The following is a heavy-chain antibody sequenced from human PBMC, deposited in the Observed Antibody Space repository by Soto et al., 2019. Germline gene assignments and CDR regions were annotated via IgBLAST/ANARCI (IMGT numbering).Heavy chain of an antibody. V-gene: IGHV4-31*03. Sequence: QVQLQESGPGLVKPSQTLSLTCTVSGGSISSGGYYWSWIRQHPRKGLEGIGYIYYRGSTYYNPSLKSRVTISVDTSKNPFSLKLRSVTAADTAVYYCARIHCSGGSCYLDYWGQGTLVTVSS. J-gene: IGHJ4*02. CDR2: IYYRGST. D-gene: IGHD2-15*01. CDR1: GGSISSGGYY. CDR3: ARIHCSGGSCYLDY.